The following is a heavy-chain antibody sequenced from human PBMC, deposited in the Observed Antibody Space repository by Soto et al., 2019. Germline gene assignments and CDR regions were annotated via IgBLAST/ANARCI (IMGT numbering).Heavy chain of an antibody. Sequence: SSETLSLTCTVSGGSISSGDYYWSWIRQPPGKGLEWIGYIYYSGSTYYNPSLKSRVTISVDTSKNQFSLKLSSVTAADTAVYYCARDHKDTAMAPNWFDPWGQGTLVTVSS. CDR2: IYYSGST. CDR1: GGSISSGDYY. D-gene: IGHD5-18*01. V-gene: IGHV4-30-4*01. J-gene: IGHJ5*02. CDR3: ARDHKDTAMAPNWFDP.